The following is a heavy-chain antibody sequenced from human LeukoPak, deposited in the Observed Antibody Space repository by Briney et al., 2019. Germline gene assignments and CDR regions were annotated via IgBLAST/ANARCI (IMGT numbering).Heavy chain of an antibody. J-gene: IGHJ5*02. V-gene: IGHV4-59*01. CDR3: ARLDYNNWFDP. D-gene: IGHD4-4*01. Sequence: PSETLSLTCTVSGGSISSYYWSWIRQPPGKGLEWIGYIYYSGSTNYNPSLKSRVTISVDTSKNQFSLKLSSVTAADTAVYYCARLDYNNWFDPWGQGTLVTVSS. CDR2: IYYSGST. CDR1: GGSISSYY.